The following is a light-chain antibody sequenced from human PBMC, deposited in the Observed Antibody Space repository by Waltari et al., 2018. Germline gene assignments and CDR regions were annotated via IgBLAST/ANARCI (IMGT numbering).Light chain of an antibody. CDR3: QQYNNWPLT. J-gene: IGKJ4*01. Sequence: EIVLTQSPATLSVSPGEGATLSCRASQSGSSDLAWYQQKPGQAPRLLIDGASTRATGIPARFSGSGSGTEFTLTISSMQSEDFAVYYCQQYNNWPLTFGGGTKVEIK. V-gene: IGKV3-15*01. CDR1: QSGSSD. CDR2: GAS.